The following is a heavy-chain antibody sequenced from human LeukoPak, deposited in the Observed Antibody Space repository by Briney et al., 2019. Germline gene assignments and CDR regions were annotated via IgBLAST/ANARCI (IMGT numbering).Heavy chain of an antibody. Sequence: GGSLRLSCAASGFTFSSYAMSWVRQAPGKGLEWVSAISGSGGSTYYADSVKGRFTISRDNSKNTLYLQMNSLSAEDTAVYYCAKDRERGSSWLFDAFDIWGQGTMVTVSS. CDR1: GFTFSSYA. D-gene: IGHD6-13*01. V-gene: IGHV3-23*01. CDR2: ISGSGGST. CDR3: AKDRERGSSWLFDAFDI. J-gene: IGHJ3*02.